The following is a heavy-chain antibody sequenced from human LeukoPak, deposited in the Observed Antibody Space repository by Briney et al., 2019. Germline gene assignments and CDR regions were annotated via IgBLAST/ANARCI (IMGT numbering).Heavy chain of an antibody. CDR1: GFTFTNAW. Sequence: PGGSLRLSCVASGFTFTNAWMSWVRQAPGKGLEWVSVIYSGGSTYYADSVKGRFTISRDNSKNTLYLQMNSLRAEDTAVYYCARGFRSVQVWSLFDYWGQGTLVTVSS. J-gene: IGHJ4*02. CDR2: IYSGGST. D-gene: IGHD3-3*01. CDR3: ARGFRSVQVWSLFDY. V-gene: IGHV3-66*01.